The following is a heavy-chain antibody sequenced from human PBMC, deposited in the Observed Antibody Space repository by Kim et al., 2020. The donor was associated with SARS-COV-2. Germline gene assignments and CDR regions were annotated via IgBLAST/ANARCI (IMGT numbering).Heavy chain of an antibody. D-gene: IGHD6-19*01. J-gene: IGHJ4*02. Sequence: NYAQKCQGRVTITADESTSTAYMELSSLRSEDTAVYYCAREGSSSGLTIYWGQGTLVTVSS. CDR3: AREGSSSGLTIY. V-gene: IGHV1-69*01.